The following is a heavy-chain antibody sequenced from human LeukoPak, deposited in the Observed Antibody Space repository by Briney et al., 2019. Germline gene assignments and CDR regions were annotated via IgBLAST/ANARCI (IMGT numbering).Heavy chain of an antibody. D-gene: IGHD3-10*01. V-gene: IGHV3-30-3*01. CDR1: GSTFSSYP. Sequence: PGGSLRLSCAASGSTFSSYPMHWVRQAPGKGLEWVAFISYDGSYKYYADSVKGRFTISRDNSKNTLYLQMNSLRAEDTAVYYCAREHLSLRGFDYWGQGTLVTVSS. CDR3: AREHLSLRGFDY. CDR2: ISYDGSYK. J-gene: IGHJ4*02.